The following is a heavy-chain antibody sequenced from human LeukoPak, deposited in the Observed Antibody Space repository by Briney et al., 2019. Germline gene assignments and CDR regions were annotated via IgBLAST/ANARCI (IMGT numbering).Heavy chain of an antibody. CDR2: IGTSSSHI. J-gene: IGHJ6*03. D-gene: IGHD3-10*01. CDR3: ARDRVTMVRGVIKSRYYYYMDV. Sequence: GGSLRVSCAASGFTFSSYSMNWVRQAPGKGLEWVSSIGTSSSHIYYADSVKGRFTISRDNAKKSLYLQMNSLRAEDTAVYYCARDRVTMVRGVIKSRYYYYMDVWGKGTTVTV. V-gene: IGHV3-21*01. CDR1: GFTFSSYS.